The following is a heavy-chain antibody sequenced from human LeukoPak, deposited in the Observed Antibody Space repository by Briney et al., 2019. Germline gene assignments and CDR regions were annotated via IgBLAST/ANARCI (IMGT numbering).Heavy chain of an antibody. Sequence: SETLSLTCTVSGGSISSSSYYWGWIRQPPGKGLEWIGSIYYSRGTYYNPSLKSRVTISVDTSKNQFSLKLSSVTAADTAVYYCARGLTIYYFDYWGQGTLVTVSS. V-gene: IGHV4-39*07. CDR1: GGSISSSSYY. CDR3: ARGLTIYYFDY. CDR2: IYYSRGT. D-gene: IGHD3-3*02. J-gene: IGHJ4*02.